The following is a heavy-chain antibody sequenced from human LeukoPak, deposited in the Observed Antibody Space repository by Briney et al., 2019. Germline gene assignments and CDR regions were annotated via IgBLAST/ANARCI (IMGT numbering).Heavy chain of an antibody. CDR1: GYTFTGYY. V-gene: IGHV1-2*02. CDR3: ARDLWGGATPFDY. D-gene: IGHD1-26*01. J-gene: IGHJ4*02. CDR2: INPNSGGT. Sequence: GASVTVSFKASGYTFTGYYMHWVRQAPGQGLEWMGWINPNSGGTNYAQKFQGRVTMTRDTSISTAYMELSRLRSDDTAVYYCARDLWGGATPFDYWGQGTLVTVSS.